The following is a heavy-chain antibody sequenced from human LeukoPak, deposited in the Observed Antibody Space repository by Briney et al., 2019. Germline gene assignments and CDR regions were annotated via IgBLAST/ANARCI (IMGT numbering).Heavy chain of an antibody. CDR3: ARRPRGSSSWYGKYYFDY. D-gene: IGHD6-13*01. CDR2: ISSSSSYI. V-gene: IGHV3-21*01. J-gene: IGHJ4*02. CDR1: EFTFSSYS. Sequence: GGSLRLSCAASEFTFSSYSMNWVRQAPGKGLEWVSSISSSSSYIYYADSVKGRFTISRDNAKNSLYLQMNSLRAEDTAVYYCARRPRGSSSWYGKYYFDYWGQGTLVTVSS.